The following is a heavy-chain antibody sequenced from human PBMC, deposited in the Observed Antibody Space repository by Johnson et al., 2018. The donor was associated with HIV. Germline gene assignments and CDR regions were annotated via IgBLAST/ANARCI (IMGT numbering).Heavy chain of an antibody. CDR1: GFTFSSFA. J-gene: IGHJ3*02. Sequence: QVQLVESGGGVVQPGRSLRLSCAASGFTFSSFAMHWVRQTPGKGLEWVAVISYDGNNKYYADSVKGRFTISRDNSKNTLYLQMNSLRAEDTAVYYCARDHQFGAFDIWGQGTMVTVSS. CDR3: ARDHQFGAFDI. D-gene: IGHD3-3*01. CDR2: ISYDGNNK. V-gene: IGHV3-30*14.